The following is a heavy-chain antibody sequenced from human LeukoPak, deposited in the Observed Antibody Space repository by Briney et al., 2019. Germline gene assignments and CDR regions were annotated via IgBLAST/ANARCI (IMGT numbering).Heavy chain of an antibody. J-gene: IGHJ4*02. CDR3: ARKTVPDY. Sequence: GGSLRLSCAASGFTFSSYAMSWVRQAPGKGLIWVSHINSDGSNTRYVDSVKGRFTISRDNAKNTLYLQMNSLRAEDTGVYYCARKTVPDYWGQGTLVTVSS. CDR2: INSDGSNT. V-gene: IGHV3-74*01. D-gene: IGHD1-1*01. CDR1: GFTFSSYA.